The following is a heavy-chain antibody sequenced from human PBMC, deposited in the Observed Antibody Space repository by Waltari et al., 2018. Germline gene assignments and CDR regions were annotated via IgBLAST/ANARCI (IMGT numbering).Heavy chain of an antibody. CDR1: GHSVSSTYY. CDR2: IYHNGNT. Sequence: QVQLQESGPGLVKPSETLSLTCAVSGHSVSSTYYWGWIRQSPGKGLEWIASIYHNGNTYYDTALKSRVRLSLDTSKNRFSLTLRSVTAADTALYYCAAFLPDWGRGTDYWGQGILITVSS. D-gene: IGHD7-27*01. CDR3: AAFLPDWGRGTDY. J-gene: IGHJ4*02. V-gene: IGHV4-38-2*01.